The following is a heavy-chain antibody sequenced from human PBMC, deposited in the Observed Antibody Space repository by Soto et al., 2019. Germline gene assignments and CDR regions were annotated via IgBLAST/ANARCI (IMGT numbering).Heavy chain of an antibody. J-gene: IGHJ6*02. CDR3: ARGRFSRLGNYYYGMDV. CDR1: GGSFSGYY. CDR2: INHSGST. D-gene: IGHD1-26*01. Sequence: SETLSLTCAVYGGSFSGYYWSWIRQPPGKGLEWIGEINHSGSTNYDPSLKSRVTISVDTSKNQFSLKLSSVTAADTAVYYCARGRFSRLGNYYYGMDVWGQGTTVTVSS. V-gene: IGHV4-34*01.